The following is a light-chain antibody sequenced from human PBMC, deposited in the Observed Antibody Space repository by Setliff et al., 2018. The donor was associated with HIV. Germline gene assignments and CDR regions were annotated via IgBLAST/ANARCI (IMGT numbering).Light chain of an antibody. CDR3: SSYTSSGTLVV. CDR2: EVS. J-gene: IGLJ2*01. CDR1: SSDIGGYNY. V-gene: IGLV2-14*01. Sequence: QSVLTQPASVSGSPGQSITISCTGTSSDIGGYNYVSWYQQHPGKAPKLMIYEVSNRPPGVSNRFSGSKSGNTASLTISGLQAEDEADYYCSSYTSSGTLVVFGGGTK.